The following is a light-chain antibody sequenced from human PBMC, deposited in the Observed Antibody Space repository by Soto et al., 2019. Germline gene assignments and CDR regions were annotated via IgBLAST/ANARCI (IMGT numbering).Light chain of an antibody. J-gene: IGLJ2*01. V-gene: IGLV1-51*02. CDR2: ENN. CDR1: SSNIGNNY. CDR3: GPWDSSLSVVV. Sequence: QSVLTQPPSVSAAPGQKVTISCSGSSSNIGNNYVYWYQQLPGTAPKLLIYENNKLPSGIPDRFSGSKSGTSATLGITGLQTGDEADYYCGPWDSSLSVVVFGGGTQLTVL.